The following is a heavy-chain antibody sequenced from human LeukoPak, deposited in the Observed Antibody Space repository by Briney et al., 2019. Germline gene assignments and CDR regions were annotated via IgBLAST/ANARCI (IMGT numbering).Heavy chain of an antibody. CDR1: GFTFSSYA. CDR3: ARGGVPYSSGWYYFDY. V-gene: IGHV4-34*01. CDR2: INHSGST. J-gene: IGHJ4*02. D-gene: IGHD6-19*01. Sequence: PGGSLRLSCAASGFTFSSYAMSWIRQPPGKGLEWIGEINHSGSTNYNPSLKSRVTISVDTSKNQFSLKLSSVTAADTAVYYCARGGVPYSSGWYYFDYWGQGTLVTVSS.